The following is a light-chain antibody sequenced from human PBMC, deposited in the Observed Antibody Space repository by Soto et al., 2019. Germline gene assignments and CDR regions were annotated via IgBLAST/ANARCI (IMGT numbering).Light chain of an antibody. CDR2: GVT. CDR1: SGDFGGYNY. J-gene: IGLJ1*01. V-gene: IGLV2-14*03. Sequence: QSVLTQPASVSGSPGQSITISCTGASGDFGGYNYVSWYQQHPGKASQLLFYGVTNLLSGVSNRFSGSKFGNTASLTFSVLQADDEAEYYCNSYTNSNTLPVFGTGTKVTVL. CDR3: NSYTNSNTLPV.